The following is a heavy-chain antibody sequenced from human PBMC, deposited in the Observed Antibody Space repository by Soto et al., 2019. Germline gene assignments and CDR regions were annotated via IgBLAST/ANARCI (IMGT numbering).Heavy chain of an antibody. D-gene: IGHD2-2*01. CDR3: AREDIVVVPAAMDYYYYYYMDV. CDR2: IKQDGSGK. V-gene: IGHV3-7*01. J-gene: IGHJ6*03. CDR1: GFTFSSYW. Sequence: GGSLRLSCAASGFTFSSYWMSWVRQAPGKGLEWVANIKQDGSGKYYVDSVKGRFTISRDNAKNSLYLQMNSLRAEDTAVYYCAREDIVVVPAAMDYYYYYYMDVWGKGTTVTVSS.